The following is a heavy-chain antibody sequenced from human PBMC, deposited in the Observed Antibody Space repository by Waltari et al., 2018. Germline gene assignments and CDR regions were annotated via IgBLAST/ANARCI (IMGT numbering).Heavy chain of an antibody. CDR1: GFTFRDAR. CDR3: ATAHTVDS. D-gene: IGHD4-17*01. Sequence: EVQLVESGGGSVKPGGSLRLACAASGFTFRDARMTWDRQAPGEGLEWVGRMKSKPDGCTTYYAAPVRARFTISRDASKNTLYLQMNSLKTADTGMYYCATAHTVDSWGQGTMVTVSS. V-gene: IGHV3-15*01. CDR2: MKSKPDGCTT. J-gene: IGHJ3*02.